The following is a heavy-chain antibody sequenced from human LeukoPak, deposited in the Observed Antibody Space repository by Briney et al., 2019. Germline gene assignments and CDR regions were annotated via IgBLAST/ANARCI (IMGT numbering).Heavy chain of an antibody. V-gene: IGHV1-18*01. CDR3: ATGGDSGSYYNFDY. Sequence: VSSVTVSCTASGYTFTIYGFSWVRQAPGQGMEWMGWISAYNGNKNYAQKLQGRVTMTTDTSTSTAYMELRSLRSDDTAVYYCATGGDSGSYYNFDYWGQGTLVTVSS. CDR2: ISAYNGNK. J-gene: IGHJ4*02. CDR1: GYTFTIYG. D-gene: IGHD1-26*01.